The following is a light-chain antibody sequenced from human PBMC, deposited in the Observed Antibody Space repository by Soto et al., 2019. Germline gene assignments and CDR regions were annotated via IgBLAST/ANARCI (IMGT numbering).Light chain of an antibody. CDR1: TGAVTNGHY. J-gene: IGLJ1*01. Sequence: QAVVTQEPSLTVSPGGTVTLTCGSSTGAVTNGHYPYWFQQKPGQAPRTLIYDTTNRHSWTPARFSGSLLGGKAALTLSSAQPEDEAEYYCLLSYNGPYVFGTGTKATVL. CDR2: DTT. V-gene: IGLV7-46*01. CDR3: LLSYNGPYV.